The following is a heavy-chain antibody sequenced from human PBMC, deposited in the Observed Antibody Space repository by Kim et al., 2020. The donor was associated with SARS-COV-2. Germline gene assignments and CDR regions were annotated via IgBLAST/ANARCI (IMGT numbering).Heavy chain of an antibody. J-gene: IGHJ4*02. Sequence: NANPASKSRVTISVDTSKNQLSLKLSSVTAAETAVYYCASFPGAAAGFDYWGQGTLVTVSS. V-gene: IGHV4-34*01. D-gene: IGHD6-13*01. CDR3: ASFPGAAAGFDY.